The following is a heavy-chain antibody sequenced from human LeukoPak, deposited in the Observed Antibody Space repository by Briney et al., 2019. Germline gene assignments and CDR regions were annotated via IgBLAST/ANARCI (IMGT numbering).Heavy chain of an antibody. CDR1: GYTFTGYY. J-gene: IGHJ4*02. D-gene: IGHD3-9*01. V-gene: IGHV1-2*07. Sequence: ASVKVSCKASGYTFTGYYMHWLRQAPAQGLEWMGWINPNSGGTNYAHKFQGRVTINRDTSISTAYIELSRLRSDDTAVYYCGRWGGDILTGYSPFDYWGQGTLVTTSS. CDR3: GRWGGDILTGYSPFDY. CDR2: INPNSGGT.